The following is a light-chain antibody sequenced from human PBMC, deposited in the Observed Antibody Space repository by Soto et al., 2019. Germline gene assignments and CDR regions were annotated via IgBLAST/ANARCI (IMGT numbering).Light chain of an antibody. J-gene: IGLJ1*01. CDR3: FSYAGSYTFV. Sequence: QSALTQPRSVSGSPGQSVTISCTGTISDVGGYIYVCWYQQHPGKAPKLMIYDVTTRPSGIPDRFSGSKSGNTASLTISGLQAEDEADYYCFSYAGSYTFVFGTGTNVTVL. CDR1: ISDVGGYIY. V-gene: IGLV2-11*01. CDR2: DVT.